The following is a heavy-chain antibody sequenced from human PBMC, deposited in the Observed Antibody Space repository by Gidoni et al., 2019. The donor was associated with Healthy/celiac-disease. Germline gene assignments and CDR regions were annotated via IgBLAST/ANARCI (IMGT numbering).Heavy chain of an antibody. Sequence: QVQLVESGGGVVQPGGSLRLSCAASGFTFSSYGMHWVRQAPGKGLEWVEFIRYDGSNKYYADSVKGRFTISRDNSKNTLYLQMNSLRAEDTAVYYCAKEKGILWFGELLGGMDVWGQGTTVTVSS. CDR2: IRYDGSNK. CDR3: AKEKGILWFGELLGGMDV. V-gene: IGHV3-30*02. D-gene: IGHD3-10*01. J-gene: IGHJ6*02. CDR1: GFTFSSYG.